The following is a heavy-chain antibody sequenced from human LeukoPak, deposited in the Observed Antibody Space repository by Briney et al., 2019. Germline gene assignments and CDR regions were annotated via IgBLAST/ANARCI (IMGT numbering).Heavy chain of an antibody. J-gene: IGHJ5*02. CDR1: GFIFKNNG. CDR3: VKDNPVCES. V-gene: IGHV3-30*02. CDR2: IRFDESDK. Sequence: GGSVRLSCVASGFIFKNNGMHWVRQAPGKGLEWVAFIRFDESDKFYADSVKGRFTISRDISKNTLFLEMNGLRVDDTALYYCVKDNPVCESWGQGTLVIVSS. D-gene: IGHD2-21*01.